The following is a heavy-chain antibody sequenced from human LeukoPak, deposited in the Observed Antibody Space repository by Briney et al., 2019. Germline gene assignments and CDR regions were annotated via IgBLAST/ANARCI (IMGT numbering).Heavy chain of an antibody. Sequence: ASVKASCKASGYTFTGYYMHWVRQAPGQGLEWMGWINPNSGGTNYAQKFQGWVTMTRDTSISTAYMELSRLRSDDTAVYYCARAEITMVRGVTPFGMDVWGKGTTVTVSS. V-gene: IGHV1-2*04. J-gene: IGHJ6*04. CDR3: ARAEITMVRGVTPFGMDV. D-gene: IGHD3-10*01. CDR1: GYTFTGYY. CDR2: INPNSGGT.